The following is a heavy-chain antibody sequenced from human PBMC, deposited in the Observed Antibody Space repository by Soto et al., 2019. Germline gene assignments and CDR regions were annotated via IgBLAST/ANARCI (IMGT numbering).Heavy chain of an antibody. CDR3: ARGTPEIAIFGVVINNYYYYYMDV. CDR2: MNPNSGNT. J-gene: IGHJ6*03. Sequence: ASVKVSCKASGYTFTSYGINWVRQATGQGLEWMGWMNPNSGNTGYAQKFQGRVTMTRNTSISTAYMELSSLRSEDTAVYYCARGTPEIAIFGVVINNYYYYYMDVWGKGTTVTVSS. D-gene: IGHD3-3*01. CDR1: GYTFTSYG. V-gene: IGHV1-8*01.